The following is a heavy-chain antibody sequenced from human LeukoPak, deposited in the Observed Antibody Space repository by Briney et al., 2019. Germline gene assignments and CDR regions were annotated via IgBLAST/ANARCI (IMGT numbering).Heavy chain of an antibody. CDR1: GFTFSSYS. CDR2: ISSSSSYI. J-gene: IGHJ3*02. CDR3: ARELVSFRGVAFDI. D-gene: IGHD2-2*01. Sequence: GGSLRLSCAASGFTFSSYSMNWVRQAPGKGLEWVSSISSSSSYIYYADSVKGRFTISRDNAKNSLYLQMNSLRAEDTAVYYCARELVSFRGVAFDIWGQGTMVTVSS. V-gene: IGHV3-21*01.